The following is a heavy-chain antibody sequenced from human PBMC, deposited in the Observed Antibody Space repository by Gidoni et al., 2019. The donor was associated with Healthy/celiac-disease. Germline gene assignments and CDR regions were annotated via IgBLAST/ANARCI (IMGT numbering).Heavy chain of an antibody. CDR3: AKTSPTLRHYYYYYGMDV. Sequence: EVQLLESGGGLVQPGGSLRLSCAASGFTFSSYAMSWVRQAPGKGLEWVSAISGSGGSTYYADSVKGRFTISRDNSKNTLYLQMNSLRAEDTAVYYCAKTSPTLRHYYYYYGMDVWGQGTTVTVSS. CDR2: ISGSGGST. V-gene: IGHV3-23*01. D-gene: IGHD2-2*01. CDR1: GFTFSSYA. J-gene: IGHJ6*02.